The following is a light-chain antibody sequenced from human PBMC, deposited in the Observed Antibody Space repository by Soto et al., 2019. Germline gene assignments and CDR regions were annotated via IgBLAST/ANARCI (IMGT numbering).Light chain of an antibody. Sequence: EVGMTQSPATLSVSPGERATLSCRASQSVSSNLAWYQQKPGQAPRLLIYGASTRATGIPARFSGSGSGTEFTLTISSLHSEDFAVYYCQQYNNWPRTFGQGTKVDIK. J-gene: IGKJ1*01. CDR1: QSVSSN. CDR2: GAS. V-gene: IGKV3-15*01. CDR3: QQYNNWPRT.